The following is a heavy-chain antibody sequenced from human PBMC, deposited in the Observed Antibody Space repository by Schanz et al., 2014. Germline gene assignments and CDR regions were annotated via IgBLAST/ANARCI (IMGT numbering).Heavy chain of an antibody. Sequence: VQVVESGGGLVQPGGSLRLSCSGSGFTFSEVYMSWVRQAPGKGLEWVAIISYDGRHKNYADSVKGRFTISRDNSKNTLHLQMNSLRVEDTAVYYCAKDDTQVNGMDVWGQGTTVTVSS. CDR2: ISYDGRHK. J-gene: IGHJ6*02. V-gene: IGHV3-30*18. CDR1: GFTFSEVY. CDR3: AKDDTQVNGMDV.